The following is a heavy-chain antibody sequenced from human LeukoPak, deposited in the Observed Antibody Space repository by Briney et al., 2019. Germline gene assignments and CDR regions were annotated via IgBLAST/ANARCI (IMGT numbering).Heavy chain of an antibody. Sequence: PSETLSLTCTVSGYSISSGYYWGWIRQPPGKGLEWIGSIYYSGSTYYNPSLKSRVTISVDTSKNQFSLKLSSVTAADTAVYYCARVGWTYYYDSSGYYYYYMDVWGKGTTVTVSS. CDR3: ARVGWTYYYDSSGYYYYYMDV. J-gene: IGHJ6*03. CDR1: GYSISSGYY. V-gene: IGHV4-38-2*02. D-gene: IGHD3-22*01. CDR2: IYYSGST.